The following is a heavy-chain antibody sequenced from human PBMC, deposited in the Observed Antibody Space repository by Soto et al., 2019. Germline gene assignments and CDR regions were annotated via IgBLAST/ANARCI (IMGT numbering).Heavy chain of an antibody. D-gene: IGHD6-13*01. J-gene: IGHJ4*02. Sequence: QVQLQESGPGLVKPSETLSLTCTVSGGSISSYYWRWIRQPPGKGLEWIGYIYYSGSTNYNPSLERRVTLPVDASNDHFSLKLSSVTDADTAVYYCAGEGAASGLMPFYYWGQGTLVTVSS. V-gene: IGHV4-59*12. CDR2: IYYSGST. CDR3: AGEGAASGLMPFYY. CDR1: GGSISSYY.